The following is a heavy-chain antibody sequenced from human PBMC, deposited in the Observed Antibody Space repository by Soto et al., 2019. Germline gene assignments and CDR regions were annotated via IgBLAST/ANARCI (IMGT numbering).Heavy chain of an antibody. V-gene: IGHV3-33*01. D-gene: IGHD1-26*01. CDR2: IWYDGSNK. CDR1: GFTFSSYG. J-gene: IGHJ4*02. Sequence: GGSLRLSCPASGFTFSSYGMHWVRQAPGKGLKWVAVIWYDGSNKYYADSVKGRFTISRDNSKNTLYLQMNSLRAEDTAVYYCARVAPELLGSDYWGQGTLVTVSS. CDR3: ARVAPELLGSDY.